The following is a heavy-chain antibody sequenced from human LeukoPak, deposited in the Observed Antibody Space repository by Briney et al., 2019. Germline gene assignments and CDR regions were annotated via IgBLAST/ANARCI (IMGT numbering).Heavy chain of an antibody. D-gene: IGHD5-18*01. Sequence: GGSLRLSCAASGFAFSSYSMNWVRQAPGKGLEWVSSISSSSSYIYYADSVKGRFTISRDNAKNSLYLQMNSLRAEDTAVYYCAKDDGPGYSYGLWDFFDYWGQGTLVTVSS. CDR3: AKDDGPGYSYGLWDFFDY. V-gene: IGHV3-21*01. J-gene: IGHJ4*02. CDR2: ISSSSSYI. CDR1: GFAFSSYS.